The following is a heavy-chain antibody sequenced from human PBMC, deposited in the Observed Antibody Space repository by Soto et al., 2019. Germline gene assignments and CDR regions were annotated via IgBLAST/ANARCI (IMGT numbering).Heavy chain of an antibody. CDR2: ISYDGSNK. CDR3: ARNIRGYSGYDSSYFDY. J-gene: IGHJ4*02. CDR1: GFPFSSYA. D-gene: IGHD5-12*01. Sequence: QVQLVEAGGGVVQPGRSLRLSFAASGFPFSSYAMHRVRQAPGKGLEWVGVISYDGSNKYYSDAVKGRFTISRDNSTITLDLPMNSLRAEDTAVYYCARNIRGYSGYDSSYFDYWGQGTLVTVSS. V-gene: IGHV3-30-3*01.